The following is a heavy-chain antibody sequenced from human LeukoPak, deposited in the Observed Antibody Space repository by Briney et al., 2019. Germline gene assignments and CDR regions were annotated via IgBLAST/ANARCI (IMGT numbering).Heavy chain of an antibody. J-gene: IGHJ4*02. D-gene: IGHD4-23*01. CDR3: ARHLTYGGWNS. CDR2: ISSNGGTT. V-gene: IGHV3-64*04. Sequence: GGSLRLSCSASGFTFSTYAMHWVRQAPGKGLEYVSGISSNGGTTYYADSVKGRFTISRDNSKNTLYLQMNSLRAEDTAVYYCARHLTYGGWNSWGQGTLVTVSS. CDR1: GFTFSTYA.